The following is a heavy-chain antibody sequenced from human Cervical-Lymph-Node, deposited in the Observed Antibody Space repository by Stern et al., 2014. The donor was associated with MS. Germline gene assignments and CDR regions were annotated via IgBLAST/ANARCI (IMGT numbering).Heavy chain of an antibody. V-gene: IGHV5-51*03. D-gene: IGHD5-24*01. CDR3: ARRGHGYMGIDH. Sequence: EVQLVESGAEVKKPGESLRISCEVSGYRFTNNWIGWVRQMPGKGLEWMGIIYPGDSETRYRPSFQGQVTILVDKSNTTTYLHWSSLKASDTAIYYCARRGHGYMGIDHWGQGTLVTVSS. CDR2: IYPGDSET. J-gene: IGHJ4*02. CDR1: GYRFTNNW.